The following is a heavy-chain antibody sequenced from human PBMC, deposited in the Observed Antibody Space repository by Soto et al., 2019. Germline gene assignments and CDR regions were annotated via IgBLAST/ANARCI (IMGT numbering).Heavy chain of an antibody. CDR3: VREDTMVRGAGSGGYNGMDV. CDR2: IGTAGDT. CDR1: GFTFSRYD. V-gene: IGHV3-13*01. Sequence: GGSLRLSCAASGFTFSRYDMHWVRQVTGKGLEWVSSIGTAGDTYYPDSVEGRFTVSRENARNSLYLQMNSLRAGDTAVYYCVREDTMVRGAGSGGYNGMDVWGQGTTVTVSS. D-gene: IGHD3-10*01. J-gene: IGHJ6*02.